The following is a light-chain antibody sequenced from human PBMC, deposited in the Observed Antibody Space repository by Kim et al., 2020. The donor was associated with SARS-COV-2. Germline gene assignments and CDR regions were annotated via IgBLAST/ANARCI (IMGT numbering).Light chain of an antibody. CDR3: QQYGTSPLT. Sequence: SPPQPAPLSCRASQPVRSNYLPSYPQHPGQAPMLLISVASRLATGIPDSFSGSGSETDFTLTISRLNPEDFAMYYCQQYGTSPLTFGGGTKVDI. CDR2: VAS. J-gene: IGKJ4*01. CDR1: QPVRSNY. V-gene: IGKV3-20*01.